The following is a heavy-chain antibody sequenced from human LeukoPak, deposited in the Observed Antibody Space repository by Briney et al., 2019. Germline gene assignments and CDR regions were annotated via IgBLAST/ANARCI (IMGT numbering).Heavy chain of an antibody. CDR3: ARGTADIVVVPAATPFDY. CDR2: INHSGST. D-gene: IGHD2-2*01. V-gene: IGHV4-34*01. J-gene: IGHJ4*02. Sequence: SETLSLTCAVYGGSFSGYYWSWIRQPPGKGLEWIGEINHSGSTNYNPSLKSPVTISVDTSKNQFSLKLSSVTAADTAVYYCARGTADIVVVPAATPFDYWGQGTLVTVSS. CDR1: GGSFSGYY.